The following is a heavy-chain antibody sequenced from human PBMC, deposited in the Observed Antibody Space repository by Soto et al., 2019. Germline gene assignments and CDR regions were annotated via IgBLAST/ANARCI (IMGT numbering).Heavy chain of an antibody. CDR2: IYYSGST. V-gene: IGHV4-31*03. CDR3: ARSFLAGSGSQCNWFDP. Sequence: PSETLSLTCTVSGGSISRGGYYWSWIRQHPGKGLEWIGYIYYSGSTYYNPSLKSRVTISVDTSKNQFSLKLSSVTAADTAVYYCARSFLAGSGSQCNWFDPWGQGTLVTVSS. D-gene: IGHD3-10*01. CDR1: GGSISRGGYY. J-gene: IGHJ5*02.